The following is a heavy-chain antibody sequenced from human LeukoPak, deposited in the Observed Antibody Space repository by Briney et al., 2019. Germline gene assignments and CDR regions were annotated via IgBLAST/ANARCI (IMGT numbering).Heavy chain of an antibody. CDR3: AKDQSFLEWLSYFDY. CDR2: ISGSAGST. J-gene: IGHJ4*02. V-gene: IGHV3-23*01. D-gene: IGHD3-3*01. Sequence: GGSLRLSCAASGFTFSSYAMSWVRQAPGKGLGWVSAISGSAGSTYYAASVKGRFTISRDNSKNTLYLQMNSLRAEDTAVYYCAKDQSFLEWLSYFDYWGQGTLVTVSS. CDR1: GFTFSSYA.